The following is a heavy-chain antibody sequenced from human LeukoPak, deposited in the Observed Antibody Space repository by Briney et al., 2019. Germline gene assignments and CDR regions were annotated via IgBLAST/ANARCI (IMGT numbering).Heavy chain of an antibody. Sequence: ASVKVSCKASGYTFYYIHWVRQAPGPGLEWMGRINPNSGNTNYAQKLQGRVTMTTDTSTSTAYMELRSLRSDDTAVYYCARDLDGSGSWNWFDPWGQGTLVTVSS. J-gene: IGHJ5*02. CDR1: GYTFYY. CDR3: ARDLDGSGSWNWFDP. V-gene: IGHV1-18*04. CDR2: INPNSGNT. D-gene: IGHD3-10*01.